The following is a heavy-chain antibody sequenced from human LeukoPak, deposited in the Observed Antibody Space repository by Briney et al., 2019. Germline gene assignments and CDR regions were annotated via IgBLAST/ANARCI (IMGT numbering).Heavy chain of an antibody. Sequence: SETLSLTCTVSGGSISSSSYYWGWIRQPPGKGLERIGSIYYSGSTYYNPSLKSRVTISVDTSKNQFSLKLSSVTAADTAVYYCARRLEWERPKGWFDPWGQGTLVTVSS. J-gene: IGHJ5*02. CDR2: IYYSGST. V-gene: IGHV4-39*01. D-gene: IGHD1-26*01. CDR3: ARRLEWERPKGWFDP. CDR1: GGSISSSSYY.